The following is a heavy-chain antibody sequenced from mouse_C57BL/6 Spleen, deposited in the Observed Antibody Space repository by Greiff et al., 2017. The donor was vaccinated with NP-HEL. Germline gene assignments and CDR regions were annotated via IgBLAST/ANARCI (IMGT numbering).Heavy chain of an antibody. CDR3: ARQIYYDYDEKAMDY. CDR1: GFTFSDYG. Sequence: EVQLVESGGGLVKPGGSLKLSCAASGFTFSDYGMHWVRQAPEKGLEWVAYISSGSSTIYYADTVKGRFTISRDNATNTLFLQMTSLRSEDTAMYYCARQIYYDYDEKAMDYWGQGTSVTVSS. V-gene: IGHV5-17*01. CDR2: ISSGSSTI. D-gene: IGHD2-4*01. J-gene: IGHJ4*01.